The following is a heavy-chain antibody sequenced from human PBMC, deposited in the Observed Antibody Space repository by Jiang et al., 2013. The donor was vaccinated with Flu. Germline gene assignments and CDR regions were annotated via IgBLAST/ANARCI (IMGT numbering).Heavy chain of an antibody. Sequence: SAISGSGGSTYYADSVKGRFTISRDNSKNTLYLQMNSLRADDTAVYYCAKSHGYSYGYGFIWGQGTLVTVSS. CDR2: ISGSGGST. J-gene: IGHJ4*02. D-gene: IGHD5-18*01. CDR3: AKSHGYSYGYGFI. V-gene: IGHV3-23*01.